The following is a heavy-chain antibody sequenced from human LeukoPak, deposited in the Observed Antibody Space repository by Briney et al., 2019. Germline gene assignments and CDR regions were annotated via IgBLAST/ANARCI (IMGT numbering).Heavy chain of an antibody. D-gene: IGHD2-2*01. CDR3: ARDLYCSSTSCVDY. CDR2: INHSGST. V-gene: IGHV4-34*01. Sequence: SETLSLTCAVYGGSFSGYYWSWIRQPPGKGLEWIGEINHSGSTNYNPSLKSRVTISVDTSKNQFSLKLSSVTAADTAVYYCARDLYCSSTSCVDYWGQGTLVTVSS. J-gene: IGHJ4*02. CDR1: GGSFSGYY.